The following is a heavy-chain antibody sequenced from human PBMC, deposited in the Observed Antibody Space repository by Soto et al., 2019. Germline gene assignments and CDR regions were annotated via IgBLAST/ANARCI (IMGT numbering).Heavy chain of an antibody. CDR1: GVPFSSYA. J-gene: IGHJ4*02. D-gene: IGHD3-22*01. Sequence: GGSLRLSCAASGVPFSSYAMSWVRQAPGKGLEWVSAISGSGGSTYYADSVKGRFTISRDNSKNTLYLQMNSLRAEDTAVYYCAKAPVLSGYYFYWGQGTLVTVSS. V-gene: IGHV3-23*01. CDR2: ISGSGGST. CDR3: AKAPVLSGYYFY.